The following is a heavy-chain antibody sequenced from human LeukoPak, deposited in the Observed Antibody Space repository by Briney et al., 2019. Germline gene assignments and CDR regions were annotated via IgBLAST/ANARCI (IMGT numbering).Heavy chain of an antibody. V-gene: IGHV3-30*03. Sequence: GGSLRLSCAASGFTFSNYAMHWVRQAPGKGLEWVALISFDGTIKYYADSVKGRSSISRDNSKNTLYLQMSSLRAEDTAVYYCATDRGWRTSGYYLYYFEYWGQGTLVTFSS. CDR2: ISFDGTIK. D-gene: IGHD3-3*01. CDR1: GFTFSNYA. CDR3: ATDRGWRTSGYYLYYFEY. J-gene: IGHJ4*02.